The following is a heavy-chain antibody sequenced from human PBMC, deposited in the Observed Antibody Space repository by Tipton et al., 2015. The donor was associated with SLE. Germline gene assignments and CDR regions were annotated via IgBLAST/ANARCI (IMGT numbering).Heavy chain of an antibody. CDR1: GASISRGSYY. CDR3: ARINVPTAMDFYYYYMDV. Sequence: TLSLTCSVSGASISRGSYYWTWIRQPAGKGLEWIGHVYTGGATTYNPSLESRVTISLDTSKNHFSLYLSSVTAADTAQYYCARINVPTAMDFYYYYMDVWGNGTTVTVSS. J-gene: IGHJ6*03. CDR2: VYTGGAT. V-gene: IGHV4-61*09. D-gene: IGHD2-2*01.